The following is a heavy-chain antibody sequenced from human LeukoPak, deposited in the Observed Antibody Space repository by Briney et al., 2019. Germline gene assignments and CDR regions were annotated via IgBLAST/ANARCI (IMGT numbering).Heavy chain of an antibody. J-gene: IGHJ6*02. CDR3: ARDSQDYYYYYGMDV. CDR2: IYYSGST. V-gene: IGHV4-59*01. Sequence: PSETLSLTCSVSGGSIGSYHWSWIRQPPGKGLEWIGYIYYSGSTNYNPSLKSRVAISVDTSKNQFSLKLSSVTAADTAVYYCARDSQDYYYYYGMDVWGQGTTVTVSS. CDR1: GGSIGSYH.